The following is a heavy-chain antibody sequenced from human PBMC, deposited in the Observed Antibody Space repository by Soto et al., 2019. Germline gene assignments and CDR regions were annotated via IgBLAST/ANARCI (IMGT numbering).Heavy chain of an antibody. CDR2: FFIGGKT. V-gene: IGHV4-39*01. J-gene: IGHJ5*02. D-gene: IGHD3-22*01. CDR1: GGSITGGSISSSTYY. Sequence: SETLSHTCTVSGGSITGGSISSSTYYWGWMRQPPGKGLEWIASFFIGGKTYYNPSLKSRVTTSVDTSKNQFSLKLSYVTAADTAVYYCARLGGYYQSLDPWGQGTLVTVSS. CDR3: ARLGGYYQSLDP.